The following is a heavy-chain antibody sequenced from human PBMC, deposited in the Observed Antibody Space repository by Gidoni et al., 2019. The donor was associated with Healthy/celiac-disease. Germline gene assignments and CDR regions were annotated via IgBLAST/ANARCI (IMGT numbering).Heavy chain of an antibody. Sequence: EVQLLESGGGLVQPGGSLRLSCAAAGFTFSSYAMSWVRQAPGKGLEWVSAISGSGGSTYYADSVKCRFTISRDNSKNTLYLQMNSLRAEDTAVYYCANPYELVGAKDYWGQGTLVTVSS. CDR1: GFTFSSYA. V-gene: IGHV3-23*01. CDR3: ANPYELVGAKDY. CDR2: ISGSGGST. J-gene: IGHJ4*02. D-gene: IGHD1-26*01.